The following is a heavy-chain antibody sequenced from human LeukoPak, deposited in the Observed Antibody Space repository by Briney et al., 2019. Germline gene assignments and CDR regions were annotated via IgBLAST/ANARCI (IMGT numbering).Heavy chain of an antibody. D-gene: IGHD1-14*01. CDR2: MNPNSGNT. CDR1: GYTFTSYD. J-gene: IGHJ4*02. V-gene: IGHV1-8*03. CDR3: ARRRVGTHFDY. Sequence: GASVKVSCKASGYTFTSYDIHWVRQATGQGLEWMGWMNPNSGNTGYAQKFQGRVTLTRNTSISTAYMELSSLRSEDTAVYYCARRRVGTHFDYWGQGNLVTGSS.